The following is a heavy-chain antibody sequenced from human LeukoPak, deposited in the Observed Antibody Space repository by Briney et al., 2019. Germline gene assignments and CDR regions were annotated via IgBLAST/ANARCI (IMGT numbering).Heavy chain of an antibody. V-gene: IGHV3-23*01. CDR2: ISGSGGST. J-gene: IGHJ3*02. CDR3: AKVFGTYGTFDI. D-gene: IGHD3/OR15-3a*01. Sequence: GGSLRLSCAASGFTFSSYAMSWVRQAPGRGLEWVSAISGSGGSTYYADSVKGRFTISRDNSKNTQYLQMNSLRAEDTAVYYCAKVFGTYGTFDIWGQGTMVTVSS. CDR1: GFTFSSYA.